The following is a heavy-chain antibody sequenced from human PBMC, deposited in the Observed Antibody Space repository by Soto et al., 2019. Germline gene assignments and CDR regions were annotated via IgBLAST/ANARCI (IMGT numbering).Heavy chain of an antibody. CDR1: GGSISSGDYY. CDR2: IYRSGST. J-gene: IGHJ4*02. D-gene: IGHD3-22*01. CDR3: ARHTYDYDSSRYPGRLLDY. Sequence: SETLSLTCTVSGGSISSGDYYWSWIRQPPGKGLEWIGYIYRSGSTYYNPSLKSRVTISVDTSKNQFSLKLTSVTAADTAVYYCARHTYDYDSSRYPGRLLDYWGQGTLVTFSS. V-gene: IGHV4-30-4*01.